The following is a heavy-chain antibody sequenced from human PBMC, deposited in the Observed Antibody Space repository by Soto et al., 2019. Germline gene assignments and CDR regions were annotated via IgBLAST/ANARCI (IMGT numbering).Heavy chain of an antibody. J-gene: IGHJ3*02. CDR3: TRHRAYYYDSSGSDAFDI. V-gene: IGHV4-39*01. Sequence: SETLSLTCTVSGGYISSDSYYWGWIRQPPGKGPEWIGTIYYSGTTYYNPSLESRVTISVDTSRNQFSLKLSSVTAADTAVYYCTRHRAYYYDSSGSDAFDIWGQGTMVTVSS. CDR2: IYYSGTT. D-gene: IGHD3-22*01. CDR1: GGYISSDSYY.